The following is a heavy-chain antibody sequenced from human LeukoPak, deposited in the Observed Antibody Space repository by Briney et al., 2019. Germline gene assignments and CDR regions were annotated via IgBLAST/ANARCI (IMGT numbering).Heavy chain of an antibody. J-gene: IGHJ6*02. CDR3: AREGYSSPPMDV. D-gene: IGHD6-13*01. CDR2: IWYDGSNK. V-gene: IGHV3-33*01. Sequence: GGSLRLSCAASGFTFSSYGMHWVRQAPGKGLEWVAVIWYDGSNKYYADSVKGRFTISRDNSKNTLYLQMNSLRAEDTAVYYCAREGYSSPPMDVWGQGTTVTVSS. CDR1: GFTFSSYG.